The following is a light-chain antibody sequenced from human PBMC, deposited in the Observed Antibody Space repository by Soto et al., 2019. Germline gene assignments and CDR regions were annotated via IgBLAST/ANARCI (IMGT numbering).Light chain of an antibody. CDR1: SGDVGVFNF. CDR3: CSYAGTYSYV. Sequence: QSALSQPRSVSGSPGQSVTISCTGTSGDVGVFNFVSWYQQHPGKAPKLMIYDVTERPSGVPDRFSGSKSGNTASLTISGLQADDEADYYCCSYAGTYSYVFGTGTKLTVL. V-gene: IGLV2-11*01. CDR2: DVT. J-gene: IGLJ1*01.